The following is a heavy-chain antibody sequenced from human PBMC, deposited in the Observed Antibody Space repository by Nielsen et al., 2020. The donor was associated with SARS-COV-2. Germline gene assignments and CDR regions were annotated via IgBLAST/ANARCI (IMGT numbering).Heavy chain of an antibody. Sequence: ASVKVSCKASGYTFTGHYMHWVRQAPGQGLEWMGIINPSGGSTSYAQKFQGRVTMTRDTSTSTVYMELSSLRSEDTAVYYCARDTARYDILTGYYMGRTLNWFDPWGQGTLVTVSS. V-gene: IGHV1-46*01. CDR3: ARDTARYDILTGYYMGRTLNWFDP. CDR1: GYTFTGHY. D-gene: IGHD3-9*01. J-gene: IGHJ5*02. CDR2: INPSGGST.